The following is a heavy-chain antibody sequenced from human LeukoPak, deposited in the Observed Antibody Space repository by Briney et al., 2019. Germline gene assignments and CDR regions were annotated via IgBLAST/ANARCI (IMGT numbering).Heavy chain of an antibody. J-gene: IGHJ6*04. Sequence: GGSLRLSCAASGFTFSSYGMHWVRQAPGKGLERVAFIRYDGSNKYYADSVKGRFTISRDNSKNTLYLQMNSLRAEDTAVYYCATRLCSIAACRASSYKCMDVWGKGTTVTVSS. D-gene: IGHD2-2*01. V-gene: IGHV3-30*02. CDR2: IRYDGSNK. CDR1: GFTFSSYG. CDR3: ATRLCSIAACRASSYKCMDV.